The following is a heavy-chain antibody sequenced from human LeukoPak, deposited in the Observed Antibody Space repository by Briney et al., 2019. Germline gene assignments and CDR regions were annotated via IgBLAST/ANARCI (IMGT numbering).Heavy chain of an antibody. CDR2: ISWNSGSI. CDR1: GFTFDDYA. CDR3: ARESDHSVSQVDFDL. D-gene: IGHD1-14*01. V-gene: IGHV3-9*01. J-gene: IGHJ3*01. Sequence: QSGGSLRLSCAASGFTFDDYAMHWVRQAPGKGLEWVSGISWNSGSIGYADSVKGRFTISRDNAKNSLHLQMNSLRAEDTAVYYCARESDHSVSQVDFDLWGQGTMVTVSS.